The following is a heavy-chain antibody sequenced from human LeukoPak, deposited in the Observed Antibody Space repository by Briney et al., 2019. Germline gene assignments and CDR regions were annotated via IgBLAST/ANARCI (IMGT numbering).Heavy chain of an antibody. V-gene: IGHV1-46*01. D-gene: IGHD7-27*01. CDR1: GYVFTSYY. CDR3: ARRAGDHYYFDY. J-gene: IGHJ4*02. Sequence: ASVNVSFKASGYVFTSYYMHWVRQAPGQGLEWMGIINPSSGSTSYAQKFQDRVKMTRDTSRSTVYMELSSLRSEDTAVYYCARRAGDHYYFDYWGQGTLVTVSS. CDR2: INPSSGST.